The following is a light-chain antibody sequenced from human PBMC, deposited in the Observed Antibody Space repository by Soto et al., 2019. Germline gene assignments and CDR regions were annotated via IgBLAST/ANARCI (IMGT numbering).Light chain of an antibody. V-gene: IGLV2-8*01. CDR2: EVS. CDR1: SSDVGGKNY. CDR3: SSYAGSNYFVV. Sequence: QSALTQPPSASGSPGQSVTISCTGTSSDVGGKNYVSWYQQHPGKAPKLMIHEVSKRPSGVPDRFSGSKSGNTASLTVSGLQAEDEADYDCSSYAGSNYFVVFGGGTKLTVL. J-gene: IGLJ2*01.